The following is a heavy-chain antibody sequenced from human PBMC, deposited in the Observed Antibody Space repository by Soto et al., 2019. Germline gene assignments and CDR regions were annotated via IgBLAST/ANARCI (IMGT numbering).Heavy chain of an antibody. CDR3: ARHYDILTGYYQRGVNWFDP. V-gene: IGHV4-34*01. D-gene: IGHD3-9*01. CDR2: IYYSGST. J-gene: IGHJ5*02. CDR1: GGSFSGYY. Sequence: PSETLSLTCAVYGGSFSGYYWSWIRQPPGKGLEWIGSIYYSGSTYYNPSLKSRVTISVDTSKNQFSLKLSSVTAADTAVYYCARHYDILTGYYQRGVNWFDPWGQGTLVTVSS.